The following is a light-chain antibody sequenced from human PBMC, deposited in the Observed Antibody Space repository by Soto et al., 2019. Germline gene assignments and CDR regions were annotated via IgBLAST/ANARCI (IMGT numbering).Light chain of an antibody. J-gene: IGKJ5*01. CDR1: QSVSSN. CDR3: QQYNNWPHIT. V-gene: IGKV3-15*01. Sequence: EIVMTQSPATLSVSPGERATLSCRASQSVSSNLAWYQQKPGQAPRLLIYGASTRATGIPARFSGSGSGTEFTLTISSLQSEDFAVYYCQQYNNWPHITLGQGTRLEIK. CDR2: GAS.